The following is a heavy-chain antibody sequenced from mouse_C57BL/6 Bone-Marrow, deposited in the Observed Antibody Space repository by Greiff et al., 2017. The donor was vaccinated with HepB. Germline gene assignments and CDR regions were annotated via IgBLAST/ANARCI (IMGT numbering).Heavy chain of an antibody. J-gene: IGHJ4*01. CDR3: ARFCYSKYYYAMDY. V-gene: IGHV1-55*01. CDR2: IYPGSGST. Sequence: QVQLKQSGAELVKPGASVKISCKASGYTFTSYWITWVKQRPGQGLEWIGDIYPGSGSTNYNEKFKSKATLTVDTSSSTAYMQLSSLTSDDSAVYYCARFCYSKYYYAMDYWGQGTSVTVSS. D-gene: IGHD2-5*01. CDR1: GYTFTSYW.